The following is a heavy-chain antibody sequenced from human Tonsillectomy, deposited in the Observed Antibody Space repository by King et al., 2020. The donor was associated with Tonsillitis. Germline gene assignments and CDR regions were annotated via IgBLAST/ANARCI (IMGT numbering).Heavy chain of an antibody. CDR2: ISSSSSTI. Sequence: DVQLVESGGGLVQPGGSLRLSCAASGFTFSSYSMNWVRQAPGKGLEWVSYISSSSSTIYYADSVKGRFTISRDNAKNSLYLQMNSLRAADTAVYYCARRYDFWSGYRWFDPWGQGTLVTVSS. V-gene: IGHV3-48*01. CDR3: ARRYDFWSGYRWFDP. D-gene: IGHD3-3*01. CDR1: GFTFSSYS. J-gene: IGHJ5*02.